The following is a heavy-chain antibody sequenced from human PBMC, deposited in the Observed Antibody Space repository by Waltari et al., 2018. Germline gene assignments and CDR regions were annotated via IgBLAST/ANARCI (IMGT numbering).Heavy chain of an antibody. CDR3: ARHSTGIAAAGPFDY. V-gene: IGHV4-38-2*01. J-gene: IGHJ4*02. CDR2: IYHSGST. Sequence: QVQLQESGPGLVKPSETLSLTCAVSGYSISSGYYWGWIRQPPGTGLGWIGSIYHSGSTYSTPSLKSRVTISVDTSKNQFSLKLSSVTAADTAGYYCARHSTGIAAAGPFDYWGQGTLVTVSS. CDR1: GYSISSGYY. D-gene: IGHD6-13*01.